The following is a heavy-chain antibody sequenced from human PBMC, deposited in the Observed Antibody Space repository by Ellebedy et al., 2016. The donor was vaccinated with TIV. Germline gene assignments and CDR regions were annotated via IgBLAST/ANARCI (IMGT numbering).Heavy chain of an antibody. V-gene: IGHV3-74*01. CDR1: GFTFSSYW. Sequence: GESLKISCAASGFTFSSYWMHWVRQAPGKGLVWVSRINSDGSSTSYADSVKGRFTISRDNAKNTLYLQMNSLRAEDTAVYYCAKEAGLLLWFGEGGYYFDYWGQGTLVTVSS. D-gene: IGHD3-10*01. CDR3: AKEAGLLLWFGEGGYYFDY. CDR2: INSDGSST. J-gene: IGHJ4*02.